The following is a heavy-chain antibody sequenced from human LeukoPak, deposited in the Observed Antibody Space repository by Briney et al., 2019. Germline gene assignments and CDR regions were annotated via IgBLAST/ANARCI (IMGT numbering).Heavy chain of an antibody. Sequence: GGSLRLSCAASGFTFSSYWMSWVRQAPGKGLEWVANIKQDGSEKYYVDSVKGRFTISRDNAKNSLYLQMSSLRADDTAVYYCAKSWGSTRPYYNYMDVWGKGTTVTVSS. J-gene: IGHJ6*03. D-gene: IGHD1-26*01. V-gene: IGHV3-7*01. CDR1: GFTFSSYW. CDR3: AKSWGSTRPYYNYMDV. CDR2: IKQDGSEK.